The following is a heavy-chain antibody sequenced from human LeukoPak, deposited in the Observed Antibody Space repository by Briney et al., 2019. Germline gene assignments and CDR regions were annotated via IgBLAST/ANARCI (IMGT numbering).Heavy chain of an antibody. D-gene: IGHD4-17*01. CDR2: IKQDGSEK. CDR3: ARAETVTTGYLHFDS. Sequence: PGGLLRLSYAGSEFPFRRYCMTWVCQDPEKRLEWVANIKQDGSEKYYADSVKGRFTISRDNAKNTLYLQMNSLRGEDTAVYYCARAETVTTGYLHFDSWGQGTLVTVSS. CDR1: EFPFRRYC. V-gene: IGHV3-7*02. J-gene: IGHJ4*02.